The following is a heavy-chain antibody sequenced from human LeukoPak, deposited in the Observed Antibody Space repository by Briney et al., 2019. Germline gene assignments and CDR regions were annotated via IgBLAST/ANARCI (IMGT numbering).Heavy chain of an antibody. CDR1: GYTFTGYY. J-gene: IGHJ5*02. D-gene: IGHD3-10*01. V-gene: IGHV1-2*02. CDR3: ARPLRVTMVRGAAFRASSDFDP. CDR2: INPSSGGT. Sequence: ASVKVSCKASGYTFTGYYMHWVRQAPGQGLEWMGWINPSSGGTNYAQKFQGRVTMTRDTSISTAYMELSRLRYDDTAVYYCARPLRVTMVRGAAFRASSDFDPWGQGTLVTVSS.